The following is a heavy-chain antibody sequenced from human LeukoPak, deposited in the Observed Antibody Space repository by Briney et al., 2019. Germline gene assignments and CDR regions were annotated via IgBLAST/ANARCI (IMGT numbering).Heavy chain of an antibody. J-gene: IGHJ5*02. D-gene: IGHD6-19*01. V-gene: IGHV4-61*02. CDR2: IDTSGNT. CDR1: GGSISSGSYY. Sequence: SETLSLTCTVSGGSISSGSYYWSWIRQPAGKGLEWIGRIDTSGNTNYKPSLKSRVTMSVDTSKNQFSLELSSVTAADTAVYYCVRDSSGWYRWFDPWGQGTLVTVSS. CDR3: VRDSSGWYRWFDP.